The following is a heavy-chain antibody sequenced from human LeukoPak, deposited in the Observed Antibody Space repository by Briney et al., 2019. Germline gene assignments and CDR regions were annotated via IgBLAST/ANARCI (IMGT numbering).Heavy chain of an antibody. Sequence: GGSLRLSCAVSGFTFSNYDMNWVRQAPGKGLEWVSAIDSGATNTYYADFVKGRFTISRDNSRNTLYLQMNSLRAEDTAVYYCAKALSSGWFGYYYGMDVWGQGTTVTVSS. CDR3: AKALSSGWFGYYYGMDV. J-gene: IGHJ6*02. V-gene: IGHV3-23*05. CDR2: IDSGATNT. CDR1: GFTFSNYD. D-gene: IGHD6-19*01.